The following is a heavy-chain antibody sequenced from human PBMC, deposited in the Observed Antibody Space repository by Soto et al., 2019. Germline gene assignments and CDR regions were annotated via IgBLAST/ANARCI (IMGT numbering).Heavy chain of an antibody. Sequence: GGSLRLSCAASGFTFSSYSMNWVRQAPGKGLEWVANISRSGSEKYYVDSVKGRFTISRDNAKNSLYLQMNSLRAEDTAMYYWARMFSAAGTQNYWGQGTLVTVSS. V-gene: IGHV3-7*01. CDR3: ARMFSAAGTQNY. J-gene: IGHJ4*02. CDR1: GFTFSSYS. CDR2: ISRSGSEK. D-gene: IGHD6-13*01.